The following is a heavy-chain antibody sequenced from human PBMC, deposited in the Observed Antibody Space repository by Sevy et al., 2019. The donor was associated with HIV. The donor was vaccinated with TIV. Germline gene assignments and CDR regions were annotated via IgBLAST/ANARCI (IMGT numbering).Heavy chain of an antibody. V-gene: IGHV1-46*01. CDR2: INPSGSST. J-gene: IGHJ4*02. Sequence: ASVKVSCKASGYTFTTYYMHWVRQAPGQGLEWMGIINPSGSSTTYAQKFQDRVIMTRDTSTSTVYLELTSLTSEDTALYYCSRGGGDGYNMPQGDYWGQGTLVTVSS. D-gene: IGHD5-12*01. CDR3: SRGGGDGYNMPQGDY. CDR1: GYTFTTYY.